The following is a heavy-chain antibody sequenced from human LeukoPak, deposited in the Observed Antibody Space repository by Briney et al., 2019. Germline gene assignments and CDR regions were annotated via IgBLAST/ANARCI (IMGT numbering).Heavy chain of an antibody. CDR1: GFTVSSNY. V-gene: IGHV3-53*01. D-gene: IGHD3-10*01. J-gene: IGHJ4*02. CDR2: IYRGGTT. CDR3: ARDYGSGSYWVGNDC. Sequence: PGGSLRLSCAASGFTVSSNYMSWVRQAPGKGLEWVSVIYRGGTTYYADSVEGRFTISRDNSKNTLYLQMNSLRAEDTAVYYCARDYGSGSYWVGNDCWGQGTLVTVSS.